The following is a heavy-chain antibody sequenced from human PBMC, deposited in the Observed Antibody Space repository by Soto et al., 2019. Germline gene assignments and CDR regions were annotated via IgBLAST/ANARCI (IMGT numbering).Heavy chain of an antibody. V-gene: IGHV3-23*01. CDR2: ISGDGSQI. CDR1: EFTFSNYP. J-gene: IGHJ4*01. CDR3: AREIPTIGPHFDY. Sequence: EVQLLDSGGGLVQPGGSLRLSCAASEFTFSNYPMTWVRQTPGEGLDWVATISGDGSQIYYADSVKGRFTISRDNSKNTLYLQMNRLRVEDTSIYYCAREIPTIGPHFDYWGHGTLVTVSS. D-gene: IGHD1-1*01.